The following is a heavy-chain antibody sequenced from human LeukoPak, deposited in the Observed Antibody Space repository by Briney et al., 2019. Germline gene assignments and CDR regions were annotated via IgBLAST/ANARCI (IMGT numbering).Heavy chain of an antibody. D-gene: IGHD3-10*02. Sequence: GGSLRLSCAASGFTFSSYEMNWVRQAPGKGLEWVSYISSSGSTIYYADSVKGRFTISRDNAKNSLYLLMNSLTAEDTAVYYCAELGITMIGGVWGKGTTVTISS. V-gene: IGHV3-48*03. CDR2: ISSSGSTI. CDR1: GFTFSSYE. CDR3: AELGITMIGGV. J-gene: IGHJ6*04.